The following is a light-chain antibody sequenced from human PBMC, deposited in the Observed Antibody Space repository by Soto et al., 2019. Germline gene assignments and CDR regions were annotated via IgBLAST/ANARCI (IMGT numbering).Light chain of an antibody. CDR1: QGIDNY. Sequence: DIQVTQSPSSLSASIGDRVTITCRASQGIDNYLDWYQQKPGKVPNLLIYDASFLESGVPSRFRGTGSGTDFTLTISNLQPEDVATYYCQKYDSAPWAFGQGTKVEI. V-gene: IGKV1-27*01. J-gene: IGKJ1*01. CDR2: DAS. CDR3: QKYDSAPWA.